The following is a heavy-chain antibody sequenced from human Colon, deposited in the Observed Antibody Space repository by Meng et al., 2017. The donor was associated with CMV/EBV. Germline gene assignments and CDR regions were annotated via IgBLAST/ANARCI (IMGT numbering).Heavy chain of an antibody. D-gene: IGHD1-26*01. J-gene: IGHJ6*02. CDR3: AKDVGANFFYGLDV. CDR2: ITWNSETI. V-gene: IGHV3-9*01. CDR1: GLNFNACD. Sequence: SLKISCVGSGLNFNACDMRWVRQPPGKGPEWVAGITWNSETIAYGDSVKGRFTVSRDNAKTALYLQMNSLRSEDTALYYCAKDVGANFFYGLDVWGQGTTVTVSS.